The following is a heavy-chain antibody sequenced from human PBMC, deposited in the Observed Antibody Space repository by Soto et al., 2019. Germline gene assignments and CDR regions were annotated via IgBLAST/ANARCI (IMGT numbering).Heavy chain of an antibody. CDR3: AKEVIAARPYYFDY. J-gene: IGHJ4*02. Sequence: EVHLLEPGGGLVQPGGSLRLSCAASGFTFSSYAVSWARQTPGKGLEWVSTISASGAYTYYADSVKGRFTISRDNSKNTLYLQMRSLRAGDTATYYCAKEVIAARPYYFDYWGQGTLVTVSS. CDR2: ISASGAYT. D-gene: IGHD6-6*01. CDR1: GFTFSSYA. V-gene: IGHV3-23*01.